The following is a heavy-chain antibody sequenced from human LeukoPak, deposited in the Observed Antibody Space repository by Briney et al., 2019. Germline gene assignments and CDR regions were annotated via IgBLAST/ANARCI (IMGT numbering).Heavy chain of an antibody. Sequence: SVKVSCKASGGTFSSYAISWVQQAPGQGLEWMGRIIPILGIANYAQKFQGRVTITADKSTSTAYMELSSLRSEDTAVYYCARGQPGIAAAGTFDYWGQGTLVTVSS. CDR1: GGTFSSYA. V-gene: IGHV1-69*04. CDR2: IIPILGIA. J-gene: IGHJ4*02. D-gene: IGHD6-13*01. CDR3: ARGQPGIAAAGTFDY.